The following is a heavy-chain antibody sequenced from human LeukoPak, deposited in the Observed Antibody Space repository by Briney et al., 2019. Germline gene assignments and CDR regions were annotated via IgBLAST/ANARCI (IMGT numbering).Heavy chain of an antibody. CDR3: ATDRGYSFDY. CDR2: INPDGSDK. V-gene: IGHV3-7*01. CDR1: GFSFRTSW. Sequence: GGSLRLSCGASGFSFRTSWLNWVRQAPGKGLEWVASINPDGSDKYSVDSVKGRFTISRDNAKNSLYLQMNSLRAEDTAVYYCATDRGYSFDYWGQGTLVTVSS. D-gene: IGHD1-26*01. J-gene: IGHJ4*02.